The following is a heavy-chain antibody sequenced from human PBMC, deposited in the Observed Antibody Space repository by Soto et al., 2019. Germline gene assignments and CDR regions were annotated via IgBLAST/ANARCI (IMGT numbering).Heavy chain of an antibody. D-gene: IGHD2-21*02. CDR2: ISAYNGNT. CDR3: ARVLELTVVVVTATPHTSDF. V-gene: IGHV1-18*01. Sequence: QVQLVQSGAEVRKPGASVKVSCKASGYTFTSYGICWVRQAPGQGLEWMGWISAYNGNTDYAQKLQGRVSLTTDTSTSTAYMELRSLRSDDTAMYYCARVLELTVVVVTATPHTSDFWGQGTMVTVSS. CDR1: GYTFTSYG. J-gene: IGHJ3*01.